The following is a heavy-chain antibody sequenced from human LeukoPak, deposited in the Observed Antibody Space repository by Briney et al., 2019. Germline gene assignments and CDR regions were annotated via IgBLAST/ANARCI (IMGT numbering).Heavy chain of an antibody. CDR3: AGQSSNIVVVVAATGAFDI. Sequence: GGSLRLSCAASGFTVSNNFLTWVRQAPGKGLEWVSVIYSGGSTYYADSVKGRFTISRDNSKNTLYLQMNSLRAEDTAVYYCAGQSSNIVVVVAATGAFDIWGQGTMVTVSS. CDR1: GFTVSNNF. J-gene: IGHJ3*02. D-gene: IGHD2-15*01. V-gene: IGHV3-53*01. CDR2: IYSGGST.